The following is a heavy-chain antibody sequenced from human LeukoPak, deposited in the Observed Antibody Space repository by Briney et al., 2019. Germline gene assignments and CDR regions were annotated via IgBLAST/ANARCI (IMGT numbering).Heavy chain of an antibody. CDR2: IKSKTDGGTT. D-gene: IGHD3-9*01. Sequence: GGSLRLSCAASGLTFSNAWMSWVRQAPGKGLEWVGRIKSKTDGGTTDYAAPVKGRFTISRDDSKNTLYLQMNSLKTEDTAVYYCTTDPTYYDILTGYYQNWFDPWGQGTLVTVSS. J-gene: IGHJ5*02. V-gene: IGHV3-15*01. CDR1: GLTFSNAW. CDR3: TTDPTYYDILTGYYQNWFDP.